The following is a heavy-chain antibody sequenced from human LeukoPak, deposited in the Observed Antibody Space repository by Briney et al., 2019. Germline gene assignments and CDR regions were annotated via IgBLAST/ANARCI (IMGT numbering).Heavy chain of an antibody. D-gene: IGHD6-13*01. J-gene: IGHJ4*02. CDR1: GFIFSDHY. CDR3: TRAYSSSWSGAYFDF. Sequence: GGSLRLSCAASGFIFSDHYMDWVRQAPGKGLGWVGRIRNKPNSYTTEYAASVKGRFTISRDDSKKSLYLQMNSLITEDTAVYYCTRAYSSSWSGAYFDFWGQGTQVTVSS. V-gene: IGHV3-72*01. CDR2: IRNKPNSYTT.